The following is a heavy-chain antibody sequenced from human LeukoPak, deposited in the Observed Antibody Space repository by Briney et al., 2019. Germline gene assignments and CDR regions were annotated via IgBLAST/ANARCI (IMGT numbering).Heavy chain of an antibody. D-gene: IGHD4-17*01. Sequence: SETLSLTCTVSGGSISSSSYYWGWIRQPPGKGLEWIGSIYYSGSTYYNPSLKSRVTISVDTSKNQFSLKLSSVTAADTAVYYCARDHTVTSHYFDYWGQGTLVTVSS. CDR2: IYYSGST. CDR1: GGSISSSSYY. V-gene: IGHV4-39*07. J-gene: IGHJ4*02. CDR3: ARDHTVTSHYFDY.